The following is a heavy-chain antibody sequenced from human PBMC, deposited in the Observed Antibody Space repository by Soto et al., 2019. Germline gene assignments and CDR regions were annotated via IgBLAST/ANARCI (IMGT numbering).Heavy chain of an antibody. Sequence: QVQLQQWGAGLLKPSETLSLTCDVYGGSFSRYYWNWIRQPPGKGLEWLGEINHSGSTNYNPSLESRVTISLDTSKTQFSLKLTSVTVADTAVYYCARGEGRLVGTWFDPWGQGTLVTVSS. V-gene: IGHV4-34*01. CDR1: GGSFSRYY. D-gene: IGHD5-12*01. CDR3: ARGEGRLVGTWFDP. CDR2: INHSGST. J-gene: IGHJ5*02.